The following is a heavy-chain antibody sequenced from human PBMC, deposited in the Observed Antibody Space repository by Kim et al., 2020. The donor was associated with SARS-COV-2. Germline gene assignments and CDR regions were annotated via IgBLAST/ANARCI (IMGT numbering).Heavy chain of an antibody. Sequence: GGSLRLSCAASGFTFSRYGMHWVRQAPGKGLEWVAVISYDGRNKNYADSVKGRFTISRDNSKNTLYLQMNSLRAEDTAVYYCAKALVGYRSGWNYYYYGMDVWGQGTTVTVSS. V-gene: IGHV3-30*18. J-gene: IGHJ6*02. CDR1: GFTFSRYG. D-gene: IGHD6-19*01. CDR3: AKALVGYRSGWNYYYYGMDV. CDR2: ISYDGRNK.